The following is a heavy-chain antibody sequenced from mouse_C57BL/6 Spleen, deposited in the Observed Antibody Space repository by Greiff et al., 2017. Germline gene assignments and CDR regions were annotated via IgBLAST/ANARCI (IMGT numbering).Heavy chain of an antibody. Sequence: QVQLQQSGAELVKPGASVKMSCKASGYTFTSYWITWVKQRPGQGLEWIGDIYPGSGSTNYNEKFKSKATLTVDTSSSTAYMQLSSLTSEDSAVYYCARGGYYYGSSHYFDYWGQGTTLTVSS. CDR3: ARGGYYYGSSHYFDY. J-gene: IGHJ2*01. CDR1: GYTFTSYW. D-gene: IGHD1-1*01. CDR2: IYPGSGST. V-gene: IGHV1-55*01.